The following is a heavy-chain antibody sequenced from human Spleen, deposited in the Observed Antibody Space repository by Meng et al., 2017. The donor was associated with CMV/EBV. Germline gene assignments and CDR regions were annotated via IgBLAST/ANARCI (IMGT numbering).Heavy chain of an antibody. V-gene: IGHV4-39*01. CDR3: ARHGWTGTTPIDY. D-gene: IGHD1-1*01. CDR2: ISYSGTT. Sequence: SGGTVSSRSYSWDGIGRRPGKGRKWIESISYSGTTYNNPSLKTRVTIFVDTSKNQFSLRLTSVTAADTAVYYGARHGWTGTTPIDYWGQGTLVTVSS. J-gene: IGHJ4*02. CDR1: GGTVSSRSYS.